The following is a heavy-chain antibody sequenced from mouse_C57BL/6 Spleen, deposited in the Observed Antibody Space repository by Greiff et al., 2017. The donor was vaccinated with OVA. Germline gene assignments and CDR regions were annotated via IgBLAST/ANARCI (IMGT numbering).Heavy chain of an antibody. V-gene: IGHV5-6*01. Sequence: EVHLVESGGDLVKPGGSLKLSCAASGFTFSSYGMSWVRQTPDKRLEWVATISSGGSYTYYPDSVKGRFTISRDNAKNTLYLQMSSLKSEDTAMYYCARHRANFFAYWGQGTLVTVSA. CDR1: GFTFSSYG. D-gene: IGHD4-1*01. CDR3: ARHRANFFAY. CDR2: ISSGGSYT. J-gene: IGHJ3*01.